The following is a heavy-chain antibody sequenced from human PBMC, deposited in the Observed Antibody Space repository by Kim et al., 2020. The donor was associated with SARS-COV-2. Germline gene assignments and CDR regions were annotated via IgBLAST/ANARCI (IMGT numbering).Heavy chain of an antibody. CDR3: AREYCSGGSCLLDY. Sequence: DSVKSRFTISRDNSKNTLYLQMNSLRAEDTAVYYCAREYCSGGSCLLDYWGQGTLVTVSS. J-gene: IGHJ4*02. D-gene: IGHD2-15*01. V-gene: IGHV3-30*01.